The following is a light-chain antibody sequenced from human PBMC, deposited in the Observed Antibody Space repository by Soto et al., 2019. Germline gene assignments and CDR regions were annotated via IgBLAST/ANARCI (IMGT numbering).Light chain of an antibody. Sequence: EIVMTQAPATLSVSPGERATLSCRASQSVSSNLAWYQQKPGQAPTLLIYASSTRATGIPARFSGSGSGTEFTLTISSLQSEDFAVYCCQQYNNWPPITFGGGTKVEIK. CDR2: ASS. V-gene: IGKV3-15*01. CDR3: QQYNNWPPIT. J-gene: IGKJ4*01. CDR1: QSVSSN.